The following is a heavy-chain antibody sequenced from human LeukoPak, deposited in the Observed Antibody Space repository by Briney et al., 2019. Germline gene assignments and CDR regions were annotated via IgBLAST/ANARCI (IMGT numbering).Heavy chain of an antibody. V-gene: IGHV4-34*01. D-gene: IGHD4-17*01. CDR3: ARGPLVRYGDYVVWVY. J-gene: IGHJ4*02. CDR1: GGSFSGYY. Sequence: KPSETLSLTCTVYGGSFSGYYWSWIRQPPGKGLEWIGEINHSGSTNYNPSLTSRVTISVDTSKNHFSLKLSSVTAADTAVYFCARGPLVRYGDYVVWVYWGQGTLVTVSS. CDR2: INHSGST.